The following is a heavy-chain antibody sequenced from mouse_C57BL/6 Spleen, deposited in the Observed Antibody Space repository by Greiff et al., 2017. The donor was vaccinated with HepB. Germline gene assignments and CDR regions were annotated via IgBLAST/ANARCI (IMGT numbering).Heavy chain of an antibody. J-gene: IGHJ1*03. CDR2: IDPNSGGT. CDR1: GYTFTSYW. CDR3: ARRTTTVVATGNWYFDV. Sequence: VKLQQPGAELVKPGASVKLSCKASGYTFTSYWMHWVKQRPGRGLEWIGRIDPNSGGTKYNEKFKSKATLTVDKPSSTAYMQLSSLTSEDSAVYYCARRTTTVVATGNWYFDVWGTGTTVTVSS. V-gene: IGHV1-72*01. D-gene: IGHD1-1*01.